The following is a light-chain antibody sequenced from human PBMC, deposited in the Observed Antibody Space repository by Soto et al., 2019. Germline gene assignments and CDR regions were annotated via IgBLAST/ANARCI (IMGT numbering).Light chain of an antibody. CDR1: QSISSW. CDR3: QQYNNYPTT. J-gene: IGKJ5*01. V-gene: IGKV1-5*03. CDR2: KAS. Sequence: IHMTQSPSTLSASVLYRVSITFRASQSISSWLAWYQQKPGKAPKLLIYKASSLESGVPSRFSGSGSGTEFTLTISSLQPDDFATYYCQQYNNYPTTFGQGTRLGL.